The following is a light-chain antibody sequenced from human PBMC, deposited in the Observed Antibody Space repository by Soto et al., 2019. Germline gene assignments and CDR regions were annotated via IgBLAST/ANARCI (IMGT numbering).Light chain of an antibody. J-gene: IGKJ1*01. V-gene: IGKV3-15*01. Sequence: EILMTQSPATLSVSPGERATLSRRASQSVSSKLAWYQQKPGQAPRLLIYRASTRATDIPARFSGSGSGTEFTLTISSLQYEDFAVYYCQQYNNWPPATFGQGTKVDIK. CDR2: RAS. CDR1: QSVSSK. CDR3: QQYNNWPPAT.